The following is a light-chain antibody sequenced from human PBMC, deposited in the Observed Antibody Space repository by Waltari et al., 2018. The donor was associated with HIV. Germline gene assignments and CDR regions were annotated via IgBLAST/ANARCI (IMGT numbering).Light chain of an antibody. V-gene: IGLV3-21*01. Sequence: YVLTQPPSVSVAPGKTATITCGGNNIGAQHVHWYQQKSGQATVLVIYDDKLRPSGIPARISGSNSGGTATLTISGVEVGDEAEYYCQVFENSRDQAFGTGTKVTVL. CDR2: DDK. CDR3: QVFENSRDQA. J-gene: IGLJ1*01. CDR1: NIGAQH.